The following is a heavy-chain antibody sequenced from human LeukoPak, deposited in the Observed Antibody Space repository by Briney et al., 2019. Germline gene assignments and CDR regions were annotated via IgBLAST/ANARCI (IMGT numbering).Heavy chain of an antibody. CDR2: IVVASGNT. CDR3: AADLSDTAMVPDAFDI. Sequence: ASVTVSCKASGFTFTSSAVQWVRQARGQRLEWIGWIVVASGNTNYAQKFQERVTITRDMSTSTAYMELSSLRSEDTAGYYCAADLSDTAMVPDAFDIWGQGTMVTVSS. V-gene: IGHV1-58*01. D-gene: IGHD5-18*01. J-gene: IGHJ3*02. CDR1: GFTFTSSA.